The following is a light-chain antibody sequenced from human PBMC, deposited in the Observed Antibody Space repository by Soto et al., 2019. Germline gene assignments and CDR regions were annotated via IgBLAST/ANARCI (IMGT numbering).Light chain of an antibody. V-gene: IGKV3D-15*01. J-gene: IGKJ5*01. CDR3: QQYNNWPAIT. Sequence: EIVMTQSPATLSVSPGERATLSCRASQSVSSNLAWYQQKPGQAPRLFIYGASTRATGIPARFSGSGSGTEFTLTIRSLQSEDFAVYYCQQYNNWPAITFGQGTRLEIK. CDR1: QSVSSN. CDR2: GAS.